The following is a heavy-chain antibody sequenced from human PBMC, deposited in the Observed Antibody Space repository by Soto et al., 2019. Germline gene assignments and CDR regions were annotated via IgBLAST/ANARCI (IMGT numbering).Heavy chain of an antibody. CDR1: GGSISSYY. D-gene: IGHD6-19*01. CDR3: ARQQWLVLNAFDI. V-gene: IGHV4-59*01. J-gene: IGHJ3*02. Sequence: SETLSLTCTVSGGSISSYYWSWIRQPPGKGLEWIGYIYYSGSTNYNPSPKSRVTISVDTSKNQFSLKLSSVTAADTAVYYCARQQWLVLNAFDIWGQGILVTVSS. CDR2: IYYSGST.